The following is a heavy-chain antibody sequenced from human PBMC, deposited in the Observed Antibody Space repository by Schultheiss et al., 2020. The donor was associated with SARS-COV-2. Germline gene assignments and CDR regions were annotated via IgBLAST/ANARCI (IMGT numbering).Heavy chain of an antibody. D-gene: IGHD3-22*01. V-gene: IGHV4-59*01. Sequence: SETLSLTCTVSGRSISSYYWSWIRQPPGKGLEWIGYIYYSGSTNYNPSLKSRVTISVDTSKNQFSLKLSSVTAADTAVYYCARDGPPYYYDSSGYPLDAFDIWGQGTMVTVSS. CDR2: IYYSGST. J-gene: IGHJ3*02. CDR3: ARDGPPYYYDSSGYPLDAFDI. CDR1: GRSISSYY.